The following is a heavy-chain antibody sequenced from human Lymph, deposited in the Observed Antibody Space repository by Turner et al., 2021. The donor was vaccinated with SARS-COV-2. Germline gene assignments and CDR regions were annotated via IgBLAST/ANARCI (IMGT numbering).Heavy chain of an antibody. J-gene: IGHJ4*02. V-gene: IGHV1-46*01. CDR2: INPSGDST. Sequence: QVQLVQSGAEVQKPGASVKVSCKASGYTFTSYYMHWVRQAPGQGLEWMGIINPSGDSTSYAQKFQGRVTMTRYTSTSTVDMELSRLRSEDTAVYYCARVGPGGFDYWGQGTPVTVSS. CDR1: GYTFTSYY. D-gene: IGHD2-15*01. CDR3: ARVGPGGFDY.